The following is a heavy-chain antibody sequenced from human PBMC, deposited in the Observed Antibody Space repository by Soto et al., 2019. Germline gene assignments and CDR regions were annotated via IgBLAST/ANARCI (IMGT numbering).Heavy chain of an antibody. CDR3: ARGRSSTFDF. CDR1: GDSVSSNNIA. CDR2: TYYRSKWYN. V-gene: IGHV6-1*01. Sequence: PSQTLSITCAVSGDSVSSNNIAWNWLRQSPWRGLEWLGRTYYRSKWYNEYAVSVRSRITINLDTSKNQFSLQLNSVTPEDTAVYYCARGRSSTFDFWGQGAHVTGS. D-gene: IGHD6-6*01. J-gene: IGHJ4*02.